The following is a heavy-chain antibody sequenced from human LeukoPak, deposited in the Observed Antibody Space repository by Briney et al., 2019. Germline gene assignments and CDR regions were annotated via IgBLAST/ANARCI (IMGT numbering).Heavy chain of an antibody. CDR2: ISGSGNGFSI. CDR3: VKDFGRIRGTPDS. D-gene: IGHD1-26*01. CDR1: GFVFTIYT. V-gene: IGHV3-64D*06. Sequence: GGSLRLSCSASGFVFTIYTMYWVRQAPGKGPEYVSTISGSGNGFSIYYADSVKGRSTISRDDSKSILYLQMNGLRSEDTAVYYCVKDFGRIRGTPDSWGQGTLVTVSS. J-gene: IGHJ4*02.